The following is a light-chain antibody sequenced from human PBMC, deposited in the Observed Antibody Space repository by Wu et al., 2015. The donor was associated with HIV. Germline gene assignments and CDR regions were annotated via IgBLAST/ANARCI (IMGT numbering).Light chain of an antibody. J-gene: IGKJ1*01. V-gene: IGKV3-11*01. CDR3: QQYDDSPPWT. Sequence: EIVLTQSPATLSLSPGERATLSCRASQSVSSYLAWYQQKPGQAPRLLIYDASNRATGIPARFSGSGSGTGFTLTITRLEPEDFAVYYCQQYDDSPPWTFGQGTKVEMK. CDR1: QSVSSY. CDR2: DAS.